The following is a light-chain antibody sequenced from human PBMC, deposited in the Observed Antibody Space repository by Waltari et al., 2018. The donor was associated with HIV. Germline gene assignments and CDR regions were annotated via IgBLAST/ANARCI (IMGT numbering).Light chain of an antibody. Sequence: QSALTQPASVSGSPGQSITISCTGTSSDVGGYNYVSWYQQPPGKAPKLMLYEVSNRPSGVSNRFSGSMSGNTASLTISGLQAEDEADYYCSSYTSTSTSEFGGGTKLTVL. CDR3: SSYTSTSTSE. J-gene: IGLJ3*02. V-gene: IGLV2-14*01. CDR1: SSDVGGYNY. CDR2: EVS.